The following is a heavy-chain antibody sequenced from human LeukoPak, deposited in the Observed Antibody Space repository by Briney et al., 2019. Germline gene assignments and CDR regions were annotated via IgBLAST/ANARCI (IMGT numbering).Heavy chain of an antibody. V-gene: IGHV3-23*01. CDR3: ANLFEHIVVVTDDAFDT. D-gene: IGHD2-21*02. CDR1: GFTFSSYA. Sequence: PGGSLRLSCAASGFTFSSYAMSWVRQAPGKGLEWVSAISGSGGSTYYADSVKGRFTISRDNSKNTLYLQMNSLRAEDTAVYYCANLFEHIVVVTDDAFDTWGQGTMVTVSS. J-gene: IGHJ3*02. CDR2: ISGSGGST.